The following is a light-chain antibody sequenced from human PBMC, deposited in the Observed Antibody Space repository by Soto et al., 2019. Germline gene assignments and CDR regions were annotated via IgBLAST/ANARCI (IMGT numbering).Light chain of an antibody. Sequence: ETVLTQSPGTLSLSPGERATLSCRASQTIRSNYLAWYRQTPGQAPRLLIYGASNRATGIADRFSGSGSGTDFTLIISRLEPEDFALYYCQQYGSSPWTFGQGTTVELK. CDR1: QTIRSNY. CDR3: QQYGSSPWT. J-gene: IGKJ1*01. V-gene: IGKV3-20*01. CDR2: GAS.